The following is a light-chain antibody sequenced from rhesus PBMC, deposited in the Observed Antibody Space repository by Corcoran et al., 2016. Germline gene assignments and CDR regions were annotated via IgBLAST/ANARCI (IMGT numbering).Light chain of an antibody. J-gene: IGKJ1*01. CDR1: QRVSSY. V-gene: IGKV3-53*01. Sequence: QVILTQSPVILSLSPGERATLSCRASQRVSSYLAWYQQKPGQAPRLRSYGASSRATGIPDRFSGSGAGTEFTLTIRSLESEDFAVYYCQKYSNSPWTFGQGTKVEIK. CDR3: QKYSNSPWT. CDR2: GAS.